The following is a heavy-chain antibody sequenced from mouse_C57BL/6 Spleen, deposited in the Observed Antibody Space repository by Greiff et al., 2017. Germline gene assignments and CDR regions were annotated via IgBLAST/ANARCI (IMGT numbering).Heavy chain of an antibody. Sequence: QVQLQQPGAELVKPGASVKLSCKASGYTFTSYWMQWVKQRPGQGLEWIGEIDPSDSYTNYNQKFKGKATLTVDTSSSTAYMQLSSLTSEDSAVYYCARGYSQAMDYWGQGTSVTVSS. CDR3: ARGYSQAMDY. J-gene: IGHJ4*01. CDR1: GYTFTSYW. CDR2: IDPSDSYT. D-gene: IGHD2-3*01. V-gene: IGHV1-50*01.